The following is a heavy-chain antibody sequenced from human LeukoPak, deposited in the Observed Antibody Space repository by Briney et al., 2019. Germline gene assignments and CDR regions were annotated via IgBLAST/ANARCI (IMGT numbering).Heavy chain of an antibody. J-gene: IGHJ1*01. Sequence: SQTLSLTCTVSGGSLSSGDYYWSWIRQPPGKGLEWIGYIYYSGGSYYNPSLKSRVTISVDTSKNQFSLKLSSVTAADTAVYYCARTVGTGVFQHWGQGTLVTVSS. CDR1: GGSLSSGDYY. V-gene: IGHV4-30-4*01. D-gene: IGHD4-23*01. CDR2: IYYSGGS. CDR3: ARTVGTGVFQH.